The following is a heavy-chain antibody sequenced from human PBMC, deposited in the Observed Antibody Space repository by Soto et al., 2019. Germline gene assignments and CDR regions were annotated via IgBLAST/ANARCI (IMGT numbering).Heavy chain of an antibody. CDR2: MNPNSGNT. CDR3: AREAWVPTYYDFWSGPTPSGGMDV. CDR1: GYTFTSYD. J-gene: IGHJ6*02. D-gene: IGHD3-3*01. V-gene: IGHV1-8*01. Sequence: ASVKVSCKASGYTFTSYDINWVRQATGQGLEWMGWMNPNSGNTGYAQKFQGRVTMTRNTSISTAYMELSSLRSEDTAVYYCAREAWVPTYYDFWSGPTPSGGMDVWGQGTTVTVSS.